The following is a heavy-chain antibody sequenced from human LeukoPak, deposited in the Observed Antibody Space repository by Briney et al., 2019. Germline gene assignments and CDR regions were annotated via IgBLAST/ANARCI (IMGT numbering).Heavy chain of an antibody. V-gene: IGHV3-66*04. J-gene: IGHJ5*02. Sequence: GGSLRLSCAASGFTFSDHYMSWVRQAPGKGLEWVSVIYSGGSTYYADSVKGRFTISRDNSKNTLYLQMNSLRAEDTAIYYCARHDWFDPWGQGTLVTVSS. CDR1: GFTFSDHY. CDR2: IYSGGST. CDR3: ARHDWFDP.